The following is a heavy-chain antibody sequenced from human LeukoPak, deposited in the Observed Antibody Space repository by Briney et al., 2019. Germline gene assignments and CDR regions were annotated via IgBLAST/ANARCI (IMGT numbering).Heavy chain of an antibody. D-gene: IGHD4-11*01. Sequence: PGGSLRLSCAASGFTFSSYWMHWVRHAPGKGLVWVSRINNDGSSTPYADSVKGRFTLSRDNAKNTLYLQMNSLRAEDTAVYYCARSNHGCHDYWGQGTLVTVSS. CDR2: INNDGSST. J-gene: IGHJ4*02. CDR1: GFTFSSYW. CDR3: ARSNHGCHDY. V-gene: IGHV3-74*01.